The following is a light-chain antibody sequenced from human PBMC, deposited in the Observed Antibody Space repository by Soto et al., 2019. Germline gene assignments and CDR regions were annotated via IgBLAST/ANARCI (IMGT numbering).Light chain of an antibody. CDR2: DVS. V-gene: IGLV2-11*01. CDR1: SSDVGGYNY. CDR3: CSYAGSYTYV. J-gene: IGLJ1*01. Sequence: QSALTQPRSVSGSPGQSVTISCTGNSSDVGGYNYVSWYQQHPGKAPKLMIYDVSKRPSGVPDRFSGSKSGNTASLTISGLQAEDEGDYYCCSYAGSYTYVFGTGTKVTVL.